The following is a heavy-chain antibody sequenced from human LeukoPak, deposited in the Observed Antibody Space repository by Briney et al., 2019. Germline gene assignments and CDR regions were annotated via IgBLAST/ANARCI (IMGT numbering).Heavy chain of an antibody. D-gene: IGHD4-17*01. CDR2: IIPIFGTA. CDR3: ATARNYGDYSLLDV. V-gene: IGHV1-69*06. CDR1: GGTFSSYA. Sequence: GASVKVSCKASGGTFSSYAISWVRQAPGQGLEWMGGIIPIFGTANYAQKFQGRVTITADKSTNTAYMELSSLRSEDTAVYYRATARNYGDYSLLDVWGKGTTVTVSS. J-gene: IGHJ6*04.